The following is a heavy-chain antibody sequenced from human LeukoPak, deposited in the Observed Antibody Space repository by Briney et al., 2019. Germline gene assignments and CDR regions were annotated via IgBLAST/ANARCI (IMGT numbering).Heavy chain of an antibody. CDR3: ARGPYRYSSGWYFDY. CDR1: GYTLTGYY. D-gene: IGHD6-19*01. Sequence: ASVTVSCKASGYTLTGYYMHWVRQAPGQGLEWMGWINPNSGGTNYAQKFQGRVTMTRDTSISTAYMELSRLRSDDTAVYYCARGPYRYSSGWYFDYWGQGTLVTVSS. CDR2: INPNSGGT. J-gene: IGHJ4*02. V-gene: IGHV1-2*02.